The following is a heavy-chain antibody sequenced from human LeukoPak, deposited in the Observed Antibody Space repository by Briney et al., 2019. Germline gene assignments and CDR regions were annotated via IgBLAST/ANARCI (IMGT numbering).Heavy chain of an antibody. Sequence: GGSLRLSCGASGFTFSSYWMTWVRQAPGQGLEWGANIKQDGSEKYYGDSVKGRFSTPRDNAKNSLYLQMNSLRVEDTAVYYCARVLLWFGELGNGYWGQGTLVTVSS. CDR3: ARVLLWFGELGNGY. CDR1: GFTFSSYW. D-gene: IGHD3-10*01. V-gene: IGHV3-7*01. J-gene: IGHJ4*02. CDR2: IKQDGSEK.